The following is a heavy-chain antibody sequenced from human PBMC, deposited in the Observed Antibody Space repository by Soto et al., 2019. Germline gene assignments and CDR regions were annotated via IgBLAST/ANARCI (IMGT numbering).Heavy chain of an antibody. D-gene: IGHD2-15*01. V-gene: IGHV1-8*01. CDR3: ARVLVVVVAATRYYYGMDV. CDR1: GYTFTSYD. Sequence: EASVKVSCKASGYTFTSYDINWVRQATGQGLEWMGWMNPNSGNTGYAQKFQGRVTMTRNTSISTAYMELSSLRSEDTAVYYCARVLVVVVAATRYYYGMDVWGQGTTVTVYS. CDR2: MNPNSGNT. J-gene: IGHJ6*02.